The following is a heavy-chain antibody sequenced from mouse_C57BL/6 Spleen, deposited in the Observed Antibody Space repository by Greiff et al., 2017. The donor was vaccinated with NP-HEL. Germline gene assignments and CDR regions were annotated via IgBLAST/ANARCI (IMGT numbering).Heavy chain of an antibody. J-gene: IGHJ4*01. CDR2: INSDGGST. Sequence: EVKVVESGGGLVQPGESLKLSCESNEYEFPSHDMSWVRKTPEKRLELVAAINSDGGSTYYPDTMERRFIISRDNTKKTQYLQMSRLRSEDTALYYCARGGYLYAMDYWGQGTSVTVSS. V-gene: IGHV5-2*01. CDR3: ARGGYLYAMDY. CDR1: EYEFPSHD.